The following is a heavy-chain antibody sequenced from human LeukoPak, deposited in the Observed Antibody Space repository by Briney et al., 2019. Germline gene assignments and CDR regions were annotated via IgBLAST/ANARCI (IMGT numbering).Heavy chain of an antibody. V-gene: IGHV3-48*04. D-gene: IGHD1-1*01. CDR3: ARDHNYAFDN. CDR2: IGISSGNT. J-gene: IGHJ4*02. CDR1: GFTFSDYS. Sequence: GGSLRLSCAASGFTFSDYSMNWVRQAPGKGLEWISYIGISSGNTKYADSVKGRFTISGDNAKNSLYLQMNSLRVEDTAVYCGARDHNYAFDNWGQGTLVTVSS.